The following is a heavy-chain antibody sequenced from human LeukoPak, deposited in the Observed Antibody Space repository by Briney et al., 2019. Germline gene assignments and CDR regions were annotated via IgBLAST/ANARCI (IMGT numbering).Heavy chain of an antibody. Sequence: GGALRLSCAASGFTFSSYEMNWGRQAPGKGLEWVSYISSSGSTIYYADSVKGRFAISRDNAKNSLYLQMNSLRAEDTAVYYCARESRPGSYLGAFDIWGQGTMVTVSS. CDR1: GFTFSSYE. CDR3: ARESRPGSYLGAFDI. CDR2: ISSSGSTI. V-gene: IGHV3-48*03. J-gene: IGHJ3*02. D-gene: IGHD1-26*01.